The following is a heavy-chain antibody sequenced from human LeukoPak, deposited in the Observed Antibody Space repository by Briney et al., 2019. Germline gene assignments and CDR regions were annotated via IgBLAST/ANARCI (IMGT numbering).Heavy chain of an antibody. D-gene: IGHD6-13*01. Sequence: GGSLKLSCAASGFTFSGSAMHWVRQASGKGLEWVGRIRSKANSYATAYAASVKGRFTISRDDSKNTAYLQMHSLKTEDTAVYYCTRYSSSGLDYWGQGTLVTVSS. CDR3: TRYSSSGLDY. CDR2: IRSKANSYAT. V-gene: IGHV3-73*01. CDR1: GFTFSGSA. J-gene: IGHJ4*02.